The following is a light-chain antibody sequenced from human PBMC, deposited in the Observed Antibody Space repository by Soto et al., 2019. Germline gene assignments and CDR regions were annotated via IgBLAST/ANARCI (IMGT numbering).Light chain of an antibody. CDR2: EGT. Sequence: QSALTQPASVSGSPGQSITISCTRSSTDFENYNLVSWYQHCPDKAPKLIIYEGTKRPSELSDRFSGSESDTTASLIISGLQPEDDADYYCSSYAGSSARVVFGGGTKLTVL. CDR1: STDFENYNL. V-gene: IGLV2-23*01. J-gene: IGLJ2*01. CDR3: SSYAGSSARVV.